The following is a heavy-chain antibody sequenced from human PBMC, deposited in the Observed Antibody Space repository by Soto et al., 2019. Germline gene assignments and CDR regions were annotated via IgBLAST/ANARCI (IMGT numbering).Heavy chain of an antibody. D-gene: IGHD4-17*01. V-gene: IGHV4-31*03. J-gene: IGHJ4*02. CDR3: ANSSQSRGTISAY. CDR1: GGSISSGGYY. Sequence: SETLSLTCTVSGGSISSGGYYWSWIRQHPGKGLEWIGYIYYSGSTYYNPSLKSRVTISVDTSKNQFSLKLSSVTAADTAGYYGANSSQSRGTISAYWGQGPWVPVSP. CDR2: IYYSGST.